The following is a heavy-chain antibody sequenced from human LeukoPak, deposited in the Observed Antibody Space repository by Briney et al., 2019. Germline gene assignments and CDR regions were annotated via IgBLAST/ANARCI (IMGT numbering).Heavy chain of an antibody. CDR2: IYSGGST. D-gene: IGHD1-26*01. CDR1: GFTVSSNY. CDR3: ARGLRGALGYYYYMDV. Sequence: SGGSLRLSCAASGFTVSSNYMSWVRQAPGKGLEWVSVIYSGGSTYYADSVKGRFTISRDNSKNTLYLQMNSLRAEDTAVYYCARGLRGALGYYYYMDVWGKGTTVTVSS. J-gene: IGHJ6*03. V-gene: IGHV3-53*01.